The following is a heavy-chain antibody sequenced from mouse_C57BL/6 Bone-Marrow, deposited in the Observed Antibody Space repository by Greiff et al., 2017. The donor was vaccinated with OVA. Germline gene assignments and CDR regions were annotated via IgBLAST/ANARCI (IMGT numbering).Heavy chain of an antibody. CDR2: IYPGSGST. J-gene: IGHJ3*01. CDR1: GYTFTSYW. Sequence: QVQLQQPGAELVKPGASVKMSCKASGYTFTSYWITWVKQRPGQGLEWIGDIYPGSGSTNYNEKFKSKATLTVDTSSSTTDRQRSSLASYDSAVYYCARHPWFAYWGQGTLVTVSA. V-gene: IGHV1-55*01. CDR3: ARHPWFAY.